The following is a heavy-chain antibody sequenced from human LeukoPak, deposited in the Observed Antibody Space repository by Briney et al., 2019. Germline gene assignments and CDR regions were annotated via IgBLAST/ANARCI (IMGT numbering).Heavy chain of an antibody. D-gene: IGHD1-26*01. CDR1: GFTFSSYG. Sequence: GGSLRLSCAASGFTFSSYGMHWVRQAPGKGLEWVAVISYDGNNKYYADSVKGRFAISRDNSKNTLYLQMNSLRVEDTAVYYCARDPEWELLLDYWGQGTLVTVSS. V-gene: IGHV3-30*19. J-gene: IGHJ4*02. CDR3: ARDPEWELLLDY. CDR2: ISYDGNNK.